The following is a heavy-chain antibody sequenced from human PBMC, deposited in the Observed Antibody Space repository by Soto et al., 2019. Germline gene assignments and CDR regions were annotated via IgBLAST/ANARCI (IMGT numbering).Heavy chain of an antibody. CDR2: ISSSGSKM. CDR1: GFIFSRYK. V-gene: IGHV3-48*03. CDR3: ARRYSKYLPLDY. J-gene: IGHJ4*02. Sequence: EVQLVESGGGLVQPGGSLRVSCEASGFIFSRYKMHWVRQAPGKGLEWVSYISSSGSKMNYADSVKGRFTISRDNAKNSLYLDMNSLRGEDTAVYYCARRYSKYLPLDYWGQGTLVTVSS. D-gene: IGHD4-4*01.